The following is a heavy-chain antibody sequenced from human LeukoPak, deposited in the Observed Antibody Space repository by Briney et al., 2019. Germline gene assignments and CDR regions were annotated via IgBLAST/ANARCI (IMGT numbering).Heavy chain of an antibody. CDR1: GFTVSSNY. CDR3: ASQPQGGWYDY. Sequence: GGSLRLSCAASGFTVSSNYMSWVRQAPGKGLEWVSVIYSGGSTYYADSVKGRFTISRDNSKNTLYLQMNSLRAEDTAVYYCASQPQGGWYDYWGQGTLVTVSS. J-gene: IGHJ4*02. D-gene: IGHD2-15*01. CDR2: IYSGGST. V-gene: IGHV3-66*04.